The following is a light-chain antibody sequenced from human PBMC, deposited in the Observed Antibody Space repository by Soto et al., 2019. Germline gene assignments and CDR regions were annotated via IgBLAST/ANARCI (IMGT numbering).Light chain of an antibody. CDR2: GAS. CDR1: QSVSSSS. Sequence: EILLTQSPGTLSLSPGDGATLSCRASQSVSSSSLAWYQQKLGQAPRLLVYGASSRATGIPDRFSGSGSGTDFTLTISRLEPEDCAVYFCQQYGSSPRTFGLGTKVEIK. J-gene: IGKJ1*01. CDR3: QQYGSSPRT. V-gene: IGKV3-20*01.